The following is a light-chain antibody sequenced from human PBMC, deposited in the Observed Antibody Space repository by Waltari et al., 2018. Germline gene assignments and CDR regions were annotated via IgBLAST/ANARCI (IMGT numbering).Light chain of an antibody. V-gene: IGKV1-13*02. CDR2: YAN. CDR3: QQGNSYPRT. CDR1: QGISSY. J-gene: IGKJ1*01. Sequence: IQMSQSPSSLSASVGDRVNITCRASQGISSYLNWYQQKPGKAPKLLIYYANSLASGVPSRFSGSGSGTEFTLTISSLQPEDFATYYCQQGNSYPRTFGQGTKVEIK.